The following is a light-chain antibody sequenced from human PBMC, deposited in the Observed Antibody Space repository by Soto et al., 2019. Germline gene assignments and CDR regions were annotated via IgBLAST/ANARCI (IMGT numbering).Light chain of an antibody. V-gene: IGKV1-5*03. CDR1: QNIYTW. J-gene: IGKJ1*01. CDR3: QQYYDFRT. CDR2: KAS. Sequence: DIPMTQSPSTLSASVGDRVTITCRASQNIYTWLAWYQQKPGKAPNVLIFKASNLETGVPSRFSGNGSGTEFSLTISSLQPDDFATYYCQQYYDFRTFGQGTKVEIK.